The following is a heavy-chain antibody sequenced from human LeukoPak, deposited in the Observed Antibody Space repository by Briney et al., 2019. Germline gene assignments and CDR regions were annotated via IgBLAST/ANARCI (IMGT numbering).Heavy chain of an antibody. J-gene: IGHJ4*02. D-gene: IGHD3-22*01. CDR1: GGSISSDNW. V-gene: IGHV4-4*02. Sequence: ASETLSLTCAVSGGSISSDNWWSWVRQPPGKGLEWVGEVYHRGVTNFNPSLKSGVTISVDKSKNHFSLKLSSVTAADTAVYYCASRKYYDSTGYFDFWGQGTLVTVSS. CDR3: ASRKYYDSTGYFDF. CDR2: VYHRGVT.